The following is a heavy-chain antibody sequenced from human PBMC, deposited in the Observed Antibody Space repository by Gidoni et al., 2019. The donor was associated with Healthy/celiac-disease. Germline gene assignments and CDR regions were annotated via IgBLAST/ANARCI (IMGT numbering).Heavy chain of an antibody. Sequence: QVQLVESGGGVVQPGRSLRLSCAASGFTFSSYAMHWVRPAPGKGLEWVAVISYDGSNKYYADSVKGRFTISRDNSKNTLYLQMNSLRAEDTAVYYCARESVAARKKNYYYYGMDVWGKGTTVTVSS. CDR1: GFTFSSYA. CDR3: ARESVAARKKNYYYYGMDV. CDR2: ISYDGSNK. V-gene: IGHV3-30-3*01. D-gene: IGHD2-15*01. J-gene: IGHJ6*04.